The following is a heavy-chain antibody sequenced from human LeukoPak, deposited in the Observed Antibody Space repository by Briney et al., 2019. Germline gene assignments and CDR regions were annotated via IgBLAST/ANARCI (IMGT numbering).Heavy chain of an antibody. Sequence: PGRSLRLSCTASGFTFGDYAMSWVRQAPGKGLEWVGFIRSKAYGGTTEYAASVKGRFTISRDDSKSIAYLQMNSLKTEDTAVYYCTRVRDPLLDDAFDIWGQGTMVTVSS. J-gene: IGHJ3*02. CDR2: IRSKAYGGTT. CDR1: GFTFGDYA. V-gene: IGHV3-49*04. CDR3: TRVRDPLLDDAFDI. D-gene: IGHD2-2*01.